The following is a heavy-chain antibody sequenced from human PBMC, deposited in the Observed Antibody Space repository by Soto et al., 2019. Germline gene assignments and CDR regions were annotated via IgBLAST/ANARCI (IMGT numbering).Heavy chain of an antibody. J-gene: IGHJ6*03. Sequence: SVRVSCKAPGGTFSSYPISWVRQPPGQGLEWMGRIIPILGIANYAQTFQGRATITADKPTSTAYMELSSLRSEDTAVSYCAIGGYGGHRYCKAVWGRGTTGIVSS. CDR1: GGTFSSYP. V-gene: IGHV1-69*04. D-gene: IGHD5-18*01. CDR2: IIPILGIA. CDR3: AIGGYGGHRYCKAV.